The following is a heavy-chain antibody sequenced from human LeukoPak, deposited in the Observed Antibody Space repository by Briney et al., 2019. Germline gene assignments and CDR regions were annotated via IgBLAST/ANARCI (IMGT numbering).Heavy chain of an antibody. Sequence: GGSLRLSCADSGFTFSGYSMNWVRQAPGKGLEWVSSISRSSSYIYYTDSVKGRFTISRDNAKNSLYLQMNSLRAEDTAVYYCARDRSGYNLFDYWGQGTLVTVSS. CDR1: GFTFSGYS. J-gene: IGHJ4*02. V-gene: IGHV3-21*01. D-gene: IGHD5-12*01. CDR2: ISRSSSYI. CDR3: ARDRSGYNLFDY.